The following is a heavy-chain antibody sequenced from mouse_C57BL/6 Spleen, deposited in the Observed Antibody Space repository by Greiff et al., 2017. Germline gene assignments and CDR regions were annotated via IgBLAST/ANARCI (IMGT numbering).Heavy chain of an antibody. J-gene: IGHJ3*01. D-gene: IGHD2-4*01. CDR2: IYPGDGDT. Sequence: VQLQQSGPELVKPGASVKISCKASGYAFSSSWMNWVKQRPGKGLEWIGRIYPGDGDTNYNGKFKGKATLTADKSSSTAYMQRSSLTSEDSAVYFCARSSGDYEGWFAYWGQGTLVTVSA. CDR1: GYAFSSSW. CDR3: ARSSGDYEGWFAY. V-gene: IGHV1-82*01.